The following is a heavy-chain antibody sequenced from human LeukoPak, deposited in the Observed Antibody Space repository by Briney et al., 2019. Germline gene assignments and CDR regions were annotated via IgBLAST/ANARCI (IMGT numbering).Heavy chain of an antibody. CDR3: ARGRLRYFDWLLLSWFDP. Sequence: SETLSLTGAVYGGSFSGYYWSWIRQPPGTGLEWIGEINHSGSTNYNPSLKSRVTISVDTSKNQFSLKLSSVTAADTAVYYCARGRLRYFDWLLLSWFDPWGQGTLVTVSS. CDR1: GGSFSGYY. J-gene: IGHJ5*02. V-gene: IGHV4-34*01. D-gene: IGHD3-9*01. CDR2: INHSGST.